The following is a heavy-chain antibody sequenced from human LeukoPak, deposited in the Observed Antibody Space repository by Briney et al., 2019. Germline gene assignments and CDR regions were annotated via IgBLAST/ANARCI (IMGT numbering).Heavy chain of an antibody. CDR3: VRGASGGHYVIDY. Sequence: GGSLRLSCAASGFTYGNYLMHWVRQAPGKGLVWVSRISPDGRSTNYADFVKGRFTVSRDNAMNTVYLQMNSLRTEDTAVYYDVRGASGGHYVIDYWGQGTLVTVSS. J-gene: IGHJ4*02. CDR2: ISPDGRST. D-gene: IGHD1-26*01. CDR1: GFTYGNYL. V-gene: IGHV3-74*01.